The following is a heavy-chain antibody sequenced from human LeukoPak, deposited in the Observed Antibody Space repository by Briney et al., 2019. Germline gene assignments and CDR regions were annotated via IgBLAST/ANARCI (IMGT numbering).Heavy chain of an antibody. CDR1: GYTFTGYY. Sequence: ASVKVSCKASGYTFTGYYMHWVRQAPGQGLEWMGWINPNSGGTNYAQKFQGRVTMTRDTSISTAYMKLSRLRSDDTAVYYCARDGSSSGYGYYYYYMDVWGKGTTVTVSS. CDR3: ARDGSSSGYGYYYYYMDV. D-gene: IGHD6-6*01. CDR2: INPNSGGT. V-gene: IGHV1-2*02. J-gene: IGHJ6*03.